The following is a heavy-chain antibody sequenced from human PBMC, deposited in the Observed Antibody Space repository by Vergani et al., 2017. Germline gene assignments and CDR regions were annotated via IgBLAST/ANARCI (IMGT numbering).Heavy chain of an antibody. D-gene: IGHD3-9*01. CDR2: IIPIFGTA. J-gene: IGHJ3*02. CDR3: ARVGSYDILTGYPADDAFDI. Sequence: QVQLVQSGAEVKKPGSSVKVSCKASGGTFSSYAISWVRQAPGQGLEWMGGIIPIFGTANYAQKFQGRVTITADDSTSTSYMELSSLRSEDTAVYYCARVGSYDILTGYPADDAFDIWGQGTMVTVSS. CDR1: GGTFSSYA. V-gene: IGHV1-69*12.